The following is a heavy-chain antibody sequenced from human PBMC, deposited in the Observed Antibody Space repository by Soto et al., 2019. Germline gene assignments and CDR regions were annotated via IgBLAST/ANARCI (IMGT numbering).Heavy chain of an antibody. J-gene: IGHJ6*04. CDR2: IIPIFVTA. CDR3: ASRITGSPNYYWGMDG. V-gene: IGHV1-69*12. D-gene: IGHD1-20*01. CDR1: GGTFSSYA. Sequence: QVQLVQSGAEVKKPGSSVKVSCKASGGTFSSYAINWVRQAPGQGLEWMGGIIPIFVTADYAQKFKGRVTNTADEATSTAHTELRSLTSSHTAVYYCASRITGSPNYYWGMDGWGVGTTVNVSS.